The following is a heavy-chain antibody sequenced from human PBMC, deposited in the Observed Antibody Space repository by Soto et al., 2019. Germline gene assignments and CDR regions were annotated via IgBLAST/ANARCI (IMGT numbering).Heavy chain of an antibody. Sequence: QVQLVESGGGVVQPGRSLRLSCAASGFTFSSYGMHWVRQAPGKGLAWVAVIWYDGSNKYYADSVKGRFTISRDNSKNPLYLQMNSLRAEDTAVYYCARDGGIAAAGTYYCYGMDVWGQGTTVTVSS. V-gene: IGHV3-33*01. CDR1: GFTFSSYG. CDR3: ARDGGIAAAGTYYCYGMDV. CDR2: IWYDGSNK. D-gene: IGHD6-13*01. J-gene: IGHJ6*02.